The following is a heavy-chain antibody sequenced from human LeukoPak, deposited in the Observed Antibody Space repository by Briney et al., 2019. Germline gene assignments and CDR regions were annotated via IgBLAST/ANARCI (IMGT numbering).Heavy chain of an antibody. CDR1: GFTFSRYW. J-gene: IGHJ4*02. Sequence: SGGSLRFYCAASGFTFSRYWMTWVRQAPGKGLEWVANIKEDGSENSYVESVKGRFTISRDNAKNSLYLQLNSLRAEDTAVYFCARQRYSDYWGQGTLVTVSS. D-gene: IGHD1-1*01. CDR3: ARQRYSDY. V-gene: IGHV3-7*01. CDR2: IKEDGSEN.